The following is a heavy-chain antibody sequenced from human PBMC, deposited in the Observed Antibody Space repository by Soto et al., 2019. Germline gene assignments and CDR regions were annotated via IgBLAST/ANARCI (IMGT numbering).Heavy chain of an antibody. J-gene: IGHJ4*02. V-gene: IGHV1-58*01. CDR2: IVVGSGNT. CDR1: GFTFTSSA. CDR3: AAPWSSGSSFDY. D-gene: IGHD3-22*01. Sequence: GASVKVSFKASGFTFTSSAVQWVRQARGQRLEWIGWIVVGSGNTNYAQKFQERVTITRDMSTSTAYMELSSLRSEDTAVYYCAAPWSSGSSFDYWGQGTLVTVSS.